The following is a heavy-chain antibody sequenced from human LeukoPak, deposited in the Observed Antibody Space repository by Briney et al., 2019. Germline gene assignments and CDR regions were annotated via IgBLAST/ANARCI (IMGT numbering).Heavy chain of an antibody. CDR3: ARGRKDIVVVVAARRRNNWFDG. CDR1: GYTSTSYN. D-gene: IGHD2-15*01. CDR2: MNPNSGNT. V-gene: IGHV1-8*01. Sequence: GASLKVSCKASGYTSTSYNINWVRQATGQGRGWMGWMNPNSGNTGYAQKFQGRVTITRNNSISTAYMELSSLRSEDTAVYYCARGRKDIVVVVAARRRNNWFDGWGQGSLVT. J-gene: IGHJ5*02.